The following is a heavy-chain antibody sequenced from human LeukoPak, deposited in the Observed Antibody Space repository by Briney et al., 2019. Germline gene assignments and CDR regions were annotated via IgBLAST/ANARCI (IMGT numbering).Heavy chain of an antibody. J-gene: IGHJ3*02. Sequence: ASVKVSCKASGYTFTSYDINWVRQATGQGLEWMGWMNPNSGNTGYAQKFQGRVTITRNTSISTAYMELSSLRSEDTAVHYCARPQLKYGSGTGDAFDIWGQGTMVTVSS. D-gene: IGHD3-10*01. V-gene: IGHV1-8*03. CDR3: ARPQLKYGSGTGDAFDI. CDR2: MNPNSGNT. CDR1: GYTFTSYD.